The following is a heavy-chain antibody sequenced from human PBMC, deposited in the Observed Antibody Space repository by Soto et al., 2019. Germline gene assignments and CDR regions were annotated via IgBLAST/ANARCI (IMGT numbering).Heavy chain of an antibody. D-gene: IGHD3-3*01. V-gene: IGHV3-30*18. Sequence: QVQLVESGGGVVQPGRSLRLSCAASGFTFSSYGMHWVRQAPGKGLEWVAVISYDGSNKYYADSVKGRFTISRDNSKNTLYLQMNSLRAEDTAVYYCAKGYDFWSGYHFDYWGQGTLVTVSS. CDR2: ISYDGSNK. CDR1: GFTFSSYG. CDR3: AKGYDFWSGYHFDY. J-gene: IGHJ4*02.